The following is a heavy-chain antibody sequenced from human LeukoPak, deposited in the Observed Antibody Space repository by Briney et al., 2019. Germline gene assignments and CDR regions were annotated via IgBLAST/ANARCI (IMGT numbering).Heavy chain of an antibody. J-gene: IGHJ4*02. CDR3: AKDAKYSYGPLFDY. CDR1: GFTFSSYG. Sequence: PGGSLRLSCAASGFTFSSYGMHWVRQAPGKGLEWVAFIQYDGSNKYYADSVKGRFTISRDNSKNTLYLQMNSLRAEDTAVYYCAKDAKYSYGPLFDYWGQGTLVTVSS. D-gene: IGHD5-18*01. V-gene: IGHV3-30*02. CDR2: IQYDGSNK.